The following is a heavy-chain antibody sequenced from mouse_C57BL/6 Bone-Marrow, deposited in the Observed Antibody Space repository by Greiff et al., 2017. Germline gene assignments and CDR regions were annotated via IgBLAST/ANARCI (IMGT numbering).Heavy chain of an antibody. Sequence: QVQLQQPGAELVKPGASVKMSCKASGYTFTSYWITWVKQRPGQGLEWIGDIYPGSGSTNYNEKFKSKATLTVETSSSTAYMQLSSLTSDDSAVYYGASTGGNHGRNYFDYWGQGTTLTVSS. CDR3: ASTGGNHGRNYFDY. V-gene: IGHV1-55*01. CDR1: GYTFTSYW. J-gene: IGHJ2*01. CDR2: IYPGSGST. D-gene: IGHD2-1*01.